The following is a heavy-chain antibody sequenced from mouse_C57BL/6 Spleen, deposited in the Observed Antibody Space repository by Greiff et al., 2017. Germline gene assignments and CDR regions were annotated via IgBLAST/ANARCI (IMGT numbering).Heavy chain of an antibody. CDR1: GYAFSSSW. V-gene: IGHV1-82*01. Sequence: VQLQQSGPELVKPGASVKISCKASGYAFSSSWMNWVKQRPGKGLEWIGRIYPGDGDTNYNGKFKGKATLTADKSSSTAYMQLSSLTSEDSAVYFCARSNYGNWYFEVWGTGTTVTVSS. J-gene: IGHJ1*03. D-gene: IGHD2-1*01. CDR2: IYPGDGDT. CDR3: ARSNYGNWYFEV.